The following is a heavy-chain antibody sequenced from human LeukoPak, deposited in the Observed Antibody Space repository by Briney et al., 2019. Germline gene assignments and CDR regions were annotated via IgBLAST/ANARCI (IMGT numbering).Heavy chain of an antibody. CDR1: GGSISSGGYY. V-gene: IGHV4-31*03. CDR3: ARAGYDSSEDAFDI. CDR2: IYYSGST. Sequence: SETLSLTCTVSGGSISSGGYYWSWIRQHPGKGLEWIGYIYYSGSTYYNPSLKSRVTISVDTSKNQFSLKLSSMTAADTAGYYCARAGYDSSEDAFDIWGQGTMVTVSS. D-gene: IGHD3-22*01. J-gene: IGHJ3*02.